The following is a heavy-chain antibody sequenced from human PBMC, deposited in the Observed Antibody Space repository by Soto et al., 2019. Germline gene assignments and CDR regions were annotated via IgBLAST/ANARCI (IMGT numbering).Heavy chain of an antibody. D-gene: IGHD5-12*01. CDR1: GYTFTSYY. J-gene: IGHJ6*02. V-gene: IGHV1-46*01. CDR2: INPSGGST. CDR3: ARDIPHLVAAMWYYYYGMDV. Sequence: ASVKVSCKASGYTFTSYYMHWVRQAPGQGLEWMGIINPSGGSTSYAQKFQGRVTMTRDTSTSTVYMELSSLRSEDTAVYYCARDIPHLVAAMWYYYYGMDVWGQGTTVTSP.